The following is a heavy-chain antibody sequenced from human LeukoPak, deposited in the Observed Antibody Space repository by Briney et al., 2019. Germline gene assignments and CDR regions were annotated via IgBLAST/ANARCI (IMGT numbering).Heavy chain of an antibody. CDR1: GYSISRGYH. J-gene: IGHJ4*02. D-gene: IGHD1-14*01. CDR2: VHHSGAT. CDR3: ARINFNPDY. V-gene: IGHV4-38-2*02. Sequence: SETLSLTCSVSGYSISRGYHWAWVRQPPGKGVEWMGSVHHSGATYYNPSLSSRLPISADTSKHQFSLKMDSVTAADTAVYYCARINFNPDYWGQGTLVSVSP.